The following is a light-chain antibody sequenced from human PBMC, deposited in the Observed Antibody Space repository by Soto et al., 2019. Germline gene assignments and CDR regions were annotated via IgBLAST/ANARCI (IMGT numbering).Light chain of an antibody. CDR3: CSYAGSSTWV. CDR1: SSDVGSYNL. J-gene: IGLJ3*02. Sequence: QSALTQPASVSGSPGQSITISRTGTSSDVGSYNLVSWYQQHPGKAPKLMIYEGSKRPSGVSNRFSGSKSGNTASLTISGLQAEDEVEYYCCSYAGSSTWVFGGGTKLPVL. V-gene: IGLV2-23*01. CDR2: EGS.